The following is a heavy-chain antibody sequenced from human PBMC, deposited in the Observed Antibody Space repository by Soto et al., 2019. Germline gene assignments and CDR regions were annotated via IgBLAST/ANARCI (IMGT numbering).Heavy chain of an antibody. CDR2: IGTAGDT. D-gene: IGHD6-6*01. Sequence: PGGSLRLSCAASGFTFSSYDMHWVRQATGKGLEWVSAIGTAGDTYYPGSVKGRFTISRENAKNSLYLQMNSLRAGDTAVYYCARDLYSSSSHYYYYCMDVWGQGTTVTVSS. V-gene: IGHV3-13*01. CDR3: ARDLYSSSSHYYYYCMDV. J-gene: IGHJ6*02. CDR1: GFTFSSYD.